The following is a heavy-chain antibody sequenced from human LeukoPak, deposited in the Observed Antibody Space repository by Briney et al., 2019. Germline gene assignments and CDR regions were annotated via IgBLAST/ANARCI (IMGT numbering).Heavy chain of an antibody. V-gene: IGHV4-34*01. CDR3: ARGRQDVNMILVVMAGVSYYLDV. CDR1: GGSFSDYY. J-gene: IGHJ6*03. D-gene: IGHD3-22*01. CDR2: MSPSGSS. Sequence: SETLSLTCAAYGGSFSDYYWTWIRQTPGKGLEWIGEMSPSGSSNYNPSLKSRVTISVDTSKNQFSLKLRSVTAADTAVYYCARGRQDVNMILVVMAGVSYYLDVWSKGTTVTVS.